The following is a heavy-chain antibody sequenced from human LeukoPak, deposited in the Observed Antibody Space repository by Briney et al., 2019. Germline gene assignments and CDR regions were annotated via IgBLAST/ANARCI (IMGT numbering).Heavy chain of an antibody. CDR1: GFTFSTFN. Sequence: PGRSLRLSCAASGFTFSTFNMHWVRQAPGKGLEWVAVFSSDGRSTFYAENVQGRLTLSRDNSKNTPSLQMNSLRAEDTAVYYCAKSYYYHSGSFDYWGQGTLVTVSS. D-gene: IGHD3-10*01. CDR3: AKSYYYHSGSFDY. CDR2: FSSDGRST. V-gene: IGHV3-30*18. J-gene: IGHJ4*02.